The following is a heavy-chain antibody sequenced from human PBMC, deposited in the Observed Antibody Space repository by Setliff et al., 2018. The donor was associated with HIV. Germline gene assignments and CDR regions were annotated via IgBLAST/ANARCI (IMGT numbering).Heavy chain of an antibody. V-gene: IGHV3-7*01. Sequence: GGSLRLSCAASGFTFNFYTMNWVRQAPGKALEWVANINPSGNQQRYVDSVKGRFTVSRDNAKNALFLEMSSLRADDTALYYCAGWERDYNYWAQGTLVTVSS. CDR3: AGWERDYNY. J-gene: IGHJ4*02. CDR2: INPSGNQQ. D-gene: IGHD4-4*01. CDR1: GFTFNFYT.